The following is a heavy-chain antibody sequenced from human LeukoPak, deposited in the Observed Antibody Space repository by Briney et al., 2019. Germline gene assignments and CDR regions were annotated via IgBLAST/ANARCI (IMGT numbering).Heavy chain of an antibody. J-gene: IGHJ6*03. V-gene: IGHV1-18*01. CDR1: GYTFTNYG. CDR3: ARDGGRSRLKLYMDV. Sequence: ASVKVSCKASGYTFTNYGISWVRQPPGQGLEWMGWISGYNDNKNYTQNLQGRVTMTTDTSTGTAYMELRSLRSDDTAVYYCARDGGRSRLKLYMDVWGKGTTVTVFS. D-gene: IGHD2-8*01. CDR2: ISGYNDNK.